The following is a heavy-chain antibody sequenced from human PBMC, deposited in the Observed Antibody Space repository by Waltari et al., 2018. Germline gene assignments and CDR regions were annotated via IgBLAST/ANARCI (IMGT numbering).Heavy chain of an antibody. CDR3: AVAYYYDLWAFDI. Sequence: QMQLVQSGPEVKKPGTSVKVSCKASGFTFTSSAVQWVRQARGQRLEWIGWIVVGSGNTNYAQKFQERVTITRGMSTSTAYMELSSLRSEDTAVYYCAVAYYYDLWAFDIWGQGTMVTVSS. J-gene: IGHJ3*02. CDR2: IVVGSGNT. D-gene: IGHD3-22*01. CDR1: GFTFTSSA. V-gene: IGHV1-58*01.